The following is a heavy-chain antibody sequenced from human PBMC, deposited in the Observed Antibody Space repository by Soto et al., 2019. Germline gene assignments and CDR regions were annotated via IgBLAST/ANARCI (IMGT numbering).Heavy chain of an antibody. Sequence: QVQLQESGPGLVKPSETLSLTCTVSGGSISSYYWSWIRQPPGKGLEWIGYIYYSGSTNYNPSLKSRVTLSVDTSKDQFSLKLSSVTAADTAVYYCARSYYYDSSGYLSRYPHDAFDIWGQGTMVTVSS. J-gene: IGHJ3*02. CDR1: GGSISSYY. CDR3: ARSYYYDSSGYLSRYPHDAFDI. V-gene: IGHV4-59*08. D-gene: IGHD3-22*01. CDR2: IYYSGST.